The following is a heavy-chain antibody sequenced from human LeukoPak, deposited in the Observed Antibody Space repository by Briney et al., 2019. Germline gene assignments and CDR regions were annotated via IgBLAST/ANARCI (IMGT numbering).Heavy chain of an antibody. CDR3: AKDHQYDFDY. D-gene: IGHD2-8*01. J-gene: IGHJ4*02. CDR2: IGAYNGNT. CDR1: GYTFSSNG. V-gene: IGHV1-18*01. Sequence: ASVRVSCKASGYTFSSNGISWVRQAPGQGLEWMGWIGAYNGNTNYAQNFQGRVTMTTDTSTSTAYMELRTLRSDDTAVYYCAKDHQYDFDYWGQGTVDTVSS.